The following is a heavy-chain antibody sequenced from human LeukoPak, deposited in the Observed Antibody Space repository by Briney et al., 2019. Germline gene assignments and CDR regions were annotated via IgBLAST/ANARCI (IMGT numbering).Heavy chain of an antibody. D-gene: IGHD1-26*01. CDR1: GGSISDFY. V-gene: IGHV4-59*08. J-gene: IGHJ4*02. CDR2: FYYGGST. Sequence: PSETLSLTCTVSGGSISDFYWSWIRRPPGKGLEWIGYFYYGGSTTYNPSLNSRVTMAVDTSNNQFSLKLSSVTAADTAVYYCARAPLSGAFDYWGQGTLVTVSS. CDR3: ARAPLSGAFDY.